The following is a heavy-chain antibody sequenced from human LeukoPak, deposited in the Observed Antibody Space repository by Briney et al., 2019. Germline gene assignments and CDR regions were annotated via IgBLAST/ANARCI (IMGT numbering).Heavy chain of an antibody. D-gene: IGHD2-15*01. CDR2: VSGSSGKS. CDR1: GFTFSNNG. V-gene: IGHV3-23*01. CDR3: ASRDPCSGGTCHGLQY. J-gene: IGHJ4*02. Sequence: PGGSLRLSCAASGFTFSNNGMHWVRQAPGQGLEWVSSVSGSSGKSYYSDSVKGRFTISRDNSKNTLYLQMNSLRADDTAVYYCASRDPCSGGTCHGLQYWGQGTLVTVSS.